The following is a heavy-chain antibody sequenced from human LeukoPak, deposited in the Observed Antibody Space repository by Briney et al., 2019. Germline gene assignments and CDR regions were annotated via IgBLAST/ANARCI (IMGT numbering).Heavy chain of an antibody. V-gene: IGHV3-7*03. J-gene: IGHJ4*02. Sequence: GALRLSCAASGFLFNSYSMTWVRQAPGKGLEWVANIKPDGTTKFYVDSVKGRFTISRDNALNSLYPQMNSLRAEDTAIYYCARSIPYGTTWYGRSDYWGQGTLVTVSS. CDR1: GFLFNSYS. CDR3: ARSIPYGTTWYGRSDY. D-gene: IGHD6-13*01. CDR2: IKPDGTTK.